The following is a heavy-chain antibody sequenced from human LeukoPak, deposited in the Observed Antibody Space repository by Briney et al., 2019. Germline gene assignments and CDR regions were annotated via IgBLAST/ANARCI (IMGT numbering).Heavy chain of an antibody. CDR1: GFTFSSYG. CDR3: ARDYGGSSPIDY. CDR2: IRYDGSNK. J-gene: IGHJ4*02. Sequence: GGSLRLSCAPSGFTFSSYGMHWVRQAPGKGLEWVAFIRYDGSNKYYADSVEGPFTISRDNAKNSMYLHMNSLRGEGTAVYYCARDYGGSSPIDYWGQGTLVTVSS. D-gene: IGHD4-23*01. V-gene: IGHV3-30*02.